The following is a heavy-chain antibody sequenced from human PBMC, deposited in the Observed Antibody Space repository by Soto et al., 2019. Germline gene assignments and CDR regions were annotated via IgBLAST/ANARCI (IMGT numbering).Heavy chain of an antibody. Sequence: SKNVSITCTVSDGSVTSHGNYWSWIRQPTGKTLEWIGYIYFTGGTNYNPSLKSRVTMSVDTSKSQFSLSLTSVTAADTAVYFCARALPYSRPYSSSAFCDSWGQGARVTLAA. CDR2: IYFTGGT. CDR3: ARALPYSRPYSSSAFCDS. J-gene: IGHJ4*02. CDR1: DGSVTSHGNY. V-gene: IGHV4-61*08. D-gene: IGHD6-6*01.